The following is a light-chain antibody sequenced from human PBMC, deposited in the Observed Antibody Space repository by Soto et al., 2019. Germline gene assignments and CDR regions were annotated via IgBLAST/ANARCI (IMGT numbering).Light chain of an antibody. CDR2: GAT. V-gene: IGKV3-20*01. Sequence: EIVLTQSPGTLSLSPGERASLSCRASQSVRSSSLGWYQQKPGQPPRLLIFGATSRATGIPDRFSGSGSGTDFTLTISRLEPEDFAVYFCQQYGDSPDTDRWTFGPGTKVEIK. CDR3: QQYGDSPDTDRWT. J-gene: IGKJ1*01. CDR1: QSVRSSS.